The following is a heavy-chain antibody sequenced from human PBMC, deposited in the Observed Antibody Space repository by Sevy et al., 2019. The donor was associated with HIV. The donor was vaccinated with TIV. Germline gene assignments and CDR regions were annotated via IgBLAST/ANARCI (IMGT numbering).Heavy chain of an antibody. CDR2: ITSSSSFI. D-gene: IGHD7-27*01. CDR1: GFTFRSYS. V-gene: IGHV3-21*01. CDR3: ARPNSGLSEYEPLDNARFYGMDV. J-gene: IGHJ6*02. Sequence: GGSLRLSFAASGFTFRSYSMNWVRQAPGRGLEWVSSITSSSSFILYADSVKGRFTISRDNAKNSLFLKMNSLRADDTALYYCARPNSGLSEYEPLDNARFYGMDVWGQGTTVTVSS.